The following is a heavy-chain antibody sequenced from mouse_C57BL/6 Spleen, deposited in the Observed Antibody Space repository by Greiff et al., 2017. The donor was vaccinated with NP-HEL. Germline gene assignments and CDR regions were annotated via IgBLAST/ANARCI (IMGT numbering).Heavy chain of an antibody. D-gene: IGHD3-2*02. V-gene: IGHV5-9*01. CDR3: AREAQAFSY. CDR1: GFTFSSYT. J-gene: IGHJ3*01. CDR2: ISGGGGNT. Sequence: EVMLVESGGGLVKPGGSLKLSCAASGFTFSSYTMSWVRQTPEKRLEWVATISGGGGNTYYPDSGKGRFTISRDNAKNTLYLQMSSLRSEDTALYYCAREAQAFSYWGQGTLVTVSA.